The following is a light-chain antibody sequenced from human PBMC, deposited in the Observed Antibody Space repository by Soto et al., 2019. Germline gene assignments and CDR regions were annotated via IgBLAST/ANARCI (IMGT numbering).Light chain of an antibody. CDR1: QGIRND. J-gene: IGKJ5*01. CDR3: QQFNNYPIT. V-gene: IGKV1-6*01. Sequence: IQMTQSPSSLSASLGERATLSCRASQGIRNDLGWYQQKPGKAPKLLIYAASSLQSGVPSRFSGSGSGTDFTLTISSLQPEDFATYYCQQFNNYPITFGQGTRLEIK. CDR2: AAS.